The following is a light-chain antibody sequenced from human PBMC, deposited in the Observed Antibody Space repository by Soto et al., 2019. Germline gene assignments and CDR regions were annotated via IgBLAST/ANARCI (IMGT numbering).Light chain of an antibody. J-gene: IGKJ4*01. CDR3: QQRNNWVT. Sequence: VLTQSPGTLSLSPGERATLSCRASQSVAANYLAWYQQKRGQAPRLLIYGASSRATGIPDRFSGSGSGTDFVLTISSLEPEDFGVYYCQQRNNWVTFGGGTKVDIK. CDR2: GAS. V-gene: IGKV3D-20*02. CDR1: QSVAANY.